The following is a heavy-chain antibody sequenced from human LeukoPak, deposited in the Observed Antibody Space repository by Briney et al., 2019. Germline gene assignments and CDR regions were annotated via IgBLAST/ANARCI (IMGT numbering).Heavy chain of an antibody. CDR2: IYTGGST. V-gene: IGHV3-53*01. Sequence: GGSLRLSCAASGFTVGSNYMSWVRQAPGKGLEWVSVIYTGGSTYYADSVKGRFTVSRDNAKNSLYLQMNSLTAEDTAVYYCGRGGSTGSWFNYWGQGTLVTVSS. D-gene: IGHD6-13*01. J-gene: IGHJ4*02. CDR3: GRGGSTGSWFNY. CDR1: GFTVGSNY.